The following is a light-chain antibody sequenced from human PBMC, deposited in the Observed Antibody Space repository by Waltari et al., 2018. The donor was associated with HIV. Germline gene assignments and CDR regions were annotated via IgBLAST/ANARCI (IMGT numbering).Light chain of an antibody. CDR1: QRLLSNSNKMNF. CDR3: QQYLDIPGT. Sequence: DIVMTQSSDTLSVSLGERATINCKSSQRLLSNSNKMNFLAWYQQKPGQPPKVLIYWASRRESGVPDRFSGSGSGTDFTRAISSLQAEDVAVYYCQQYLDIPGTFGQGTKVEIK. V-gene: IGKV4-1*01. J-gene: IGKJ1*01. CDR2: WAS.